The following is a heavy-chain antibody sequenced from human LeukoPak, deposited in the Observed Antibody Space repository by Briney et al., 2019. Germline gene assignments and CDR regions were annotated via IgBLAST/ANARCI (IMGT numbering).Heavy chain of an antibody. J-gene: IGHJ5*02. V-gene: IGHV4-59*08. CDR1: GGSISSYY. CDR2: IYYSGST. CDR3: ARHIEQQDWFDP. Sequence: SETLSLTCTVSGGSISSYYWSWIRQPPGKGLEWIGYIYYSGSTNYNPSLKSRVTISVDTSKNQFSLKLSSVTAADTAVYYCARHIEQQDWFDPWGQGTQVTVSS. D-gene: IGHD6-13*01.